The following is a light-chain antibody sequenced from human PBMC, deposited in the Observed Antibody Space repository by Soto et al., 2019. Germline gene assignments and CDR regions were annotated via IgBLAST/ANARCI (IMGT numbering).Light chain of an antibody. CDR2: GTS. J-gene: IGKJ3*01. Sequence: EIVLTQSTGTLSLSPGERATLSCRASKSVSSKYLAWYQQKPGQAPRVLIYGTSIRASGVPERFSGGGSGTDFTLTITRMDPEDFAVYYCQQYGSSLFTFGPGTKVDFK. V-gene: IGKV3-20*01. CDR3: QQYGSSLFT. CDR1: KSVSSKY.